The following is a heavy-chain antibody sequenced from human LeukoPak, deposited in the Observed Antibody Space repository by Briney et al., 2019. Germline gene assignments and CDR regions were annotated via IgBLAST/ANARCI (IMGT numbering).Heavy chain of an antibody. D-gene: IGHD4-17*01. V-gene: IGHV3-9*01. CDR3: AKANYAYYYYMDV. CDR2: ISWNSGSI. Sequence: GGSLRLSCAASGFTFDDYAMHWVRQAPGKGLEWVSGISWNSGSIGYADSVKGRFTISRDNAKNSLYPQMNSLRAEDTALYYCAKANYAYYYYMDVWGKGTTVTVSS. J-gene: IGHJ6*03. CDR1: GFTFDDYA.